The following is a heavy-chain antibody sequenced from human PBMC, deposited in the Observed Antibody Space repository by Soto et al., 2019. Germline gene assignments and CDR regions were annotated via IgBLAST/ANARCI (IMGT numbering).Heavy chain of an antibody. D-gene: IGHD6-19*01. CDR1: GYSFTGYY. J-gene: IGHJ2*01. CDR3: ARAGYSSGWYHWYFDF. Sequence: QVQLVQSGAEVKKSGASVKISCKASGYSFTGYYIHWVRQAPGQGFEWMGEISPNSGGTKYAQKFQGRVTMTRDTSITTVYMELSSLRSEDTAVFYCARAGYSSGWYHWYFDFWGRGTLVTVSS. CDR2: ISPNSGGT. V-gene: IGHV1-2*02.